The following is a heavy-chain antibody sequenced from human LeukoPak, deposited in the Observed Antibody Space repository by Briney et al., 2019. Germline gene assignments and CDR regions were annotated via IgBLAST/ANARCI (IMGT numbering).Heavy chain of an antibody. CDR2: INPNSGGT. V-gene: IGHV1-2*02. CDR1: GYTFTGYY. J-gene: IGHJ6*02. Sequence: ASVKVSCKASGYTFTGYYMHWVRQAPGQGLEWMGWINPNSGGTNYAQKFQGRVTMTRDTSISTAYMELSRLGSDDTAVYYCASVYGDYYYYYGMDVWGQGTTVTVSS. CDR3: ASVYGDYYYYYGMDV. D-gene: IGHD4-17*01.